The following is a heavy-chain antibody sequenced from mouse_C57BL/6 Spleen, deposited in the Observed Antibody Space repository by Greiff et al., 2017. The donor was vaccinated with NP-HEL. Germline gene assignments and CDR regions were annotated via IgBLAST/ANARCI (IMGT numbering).Heavy chain of an antibody. J-gene: IGHJ2*01. CDR3: ARWGYYGSSYDYFDY. CDR2: IDPSDSYT. V-gene: IGHV1-69*01. Sequence: VQLQQPGAELVMPGASVKLSCKASGYTFTSYWMHWVKQRPGQGLEWIGEIDPSDSYTNYNQKFKGKSTLTVDKSSSTAYMQLSSLTSEDSAVYYCARWGYYGSSYDYFDYWGKGTTLTVSS. CDR1: GYTFTSYW. D-gene: IGHD1-1*01.